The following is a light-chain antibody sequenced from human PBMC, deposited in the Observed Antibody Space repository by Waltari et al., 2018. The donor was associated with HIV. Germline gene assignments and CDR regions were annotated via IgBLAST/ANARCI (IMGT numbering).Light chain of an antibody. J-gene: IGLJ3*02. CDR3: SSYRSSSTWV. CDR2: DVS. Sequence: QSALTQPASVSGSPGQSTTISCTGTSSDVGGSNYVSWYQQHPGKAPKLMIYDVSNRPSGVSNRFSGSKSGNTASLTISGLQAEDEADYYCSSYRSSSTWVFGGGTKLTVL. CDR1: SSDVGGSNY. V-gene: IGLV2-14*03.